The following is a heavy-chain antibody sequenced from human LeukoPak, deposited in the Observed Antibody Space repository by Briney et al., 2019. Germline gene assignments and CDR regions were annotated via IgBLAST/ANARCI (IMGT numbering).Heavy chain of an antibody. Sequence: GASVKVSCKASGYTFTSYDINWVRQATGQGLEWMGWMNPNSGNTGYAQKFQGRVTMTRNTSISTAYMELSRLRSDDTAVYYCARDTQLPHYYYYGMDVWGQGTTVTVSS. CDR2: MNPNSGNT. J-gene: IGHJ6*02. CDR3: ARDTQLPHYYYYGMDV. CDR1: GYTFTSYD. D-gene: IGHD1-7*01. V-gene: IGHV1-8*01.